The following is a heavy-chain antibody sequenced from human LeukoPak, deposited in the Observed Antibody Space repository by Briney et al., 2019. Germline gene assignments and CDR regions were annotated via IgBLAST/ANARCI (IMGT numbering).Heavy chain of an antibody. CDR1: GCTFSSYA. Sequence: GGSLRLSCAAAGCTFSSYAMSWVRQAPGKGLEWVSAISGSGGSTYYADSVKGRFTISRDNSKNTLYLQMNSLRAEDTAVYYCAKGITIFGVVIPFDYWGQGTLVTVSS. V-gene: IGHV3-23*01. J-gene: IGHJ4*02. CDR3: AKGITIFGVVIPFDY. D-gene: IGHD3-3*01. CDR2: ISGSGGST.